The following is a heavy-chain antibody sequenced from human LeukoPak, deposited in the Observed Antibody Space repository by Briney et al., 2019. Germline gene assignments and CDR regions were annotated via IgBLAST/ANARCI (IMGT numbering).Heavy chain of an antibody. D-gene: IGHD2-21*02. V-gene: IGHV3-23*01. Sequence: GGSLRLSCAASGFTFSSYAMSWVRQAPGKGLEWVSAISGIGGNTYYADSVQGRFTISRDNSKNTLFLQMNSLRAEDTAVYYCAKDRGHIVVVTAIWYWGQGTLVTVSS. CDR2: ISGIGGNT. CDR1: GFTFSSYA. J-gene: IGHJ4*02. CDR3: AKDRGHIVVVTAIWY.